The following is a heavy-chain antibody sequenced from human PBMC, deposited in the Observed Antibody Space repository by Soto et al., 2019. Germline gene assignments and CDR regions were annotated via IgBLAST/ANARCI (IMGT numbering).Heavy chain of an antibody. CDR3: ARHEYSRSSIDYYFGMDV. Sequence: PGESLKISCKGSGYTFTNYLISWVRQMPGNGLEWMGRIDPSDSYTDYSPSFQGHVTISADTSMSTAYLLWSSLKASDTAMYYCARHEYSRSSIDYYFGMDVWGQGTTVTVSS. J-gene: IGHJ6*02. V-gene: IGHV5-10-1*01. CDR2: IDPSDSYT. CDR1: GYTFTNYL. D-gene: IGHD6-6*01.